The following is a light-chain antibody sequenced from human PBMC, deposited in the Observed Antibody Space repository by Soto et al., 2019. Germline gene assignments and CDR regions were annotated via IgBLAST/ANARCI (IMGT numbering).Light chain of an antibody. V-gene: IGLV2-14*01. J-gene: IGLJ1*01. CDR1: SIDVGAYNY. Sequence: QSALTQPAAVSGAPGQSITISCTGTSIDVGAYNYVSWYQQHPGKAPKLMIYEVSNRPSGVSNRFSGSKAGDTASLTISGLQAEDEADYYCSSYTISSTDAFGTGTKVTVL. CDR3: SSYTISSTDA. CDR2: EVS.